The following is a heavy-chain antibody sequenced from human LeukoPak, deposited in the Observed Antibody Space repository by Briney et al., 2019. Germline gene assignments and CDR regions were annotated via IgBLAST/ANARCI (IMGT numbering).Heavy chain of an antibody. CDR1: GFTFSSYA. CDR3: ARDSPQKYSGMYSTFDY. V-gene: IGHV3-30*04. CDR2: ILYDGSNK. D-gene: IGHD1-26*01. J-gene: IGHJ4*02. Sequence: GGSLTLSCAASGFTFSSYAMHWVGQAPGKGLEWVAVILYDGSNKYYADSVKGRFTTSRDNSKNTLYLQMDSLRAEDTAVYYCARDSPQKYSGMYSTFDYWGQGTLVTVSS.